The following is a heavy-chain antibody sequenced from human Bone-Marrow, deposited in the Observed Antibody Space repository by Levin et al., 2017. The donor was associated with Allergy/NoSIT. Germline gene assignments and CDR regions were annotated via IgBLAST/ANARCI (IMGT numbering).Heavy chain of an antibody. J-gene: IGHJ4*02. Sequence: PGGSLRLSCTGSGFTFSRHSIHWVRQAPGKGFQWVAIISSDGGTKDYADTVTGRFIISRDNSRSTVFLDMRSLTSDDTSVYYCARAPHDTNWYNYFDSCGQGVMVTVSS. V-gene: IGHV3-30*11. CDR3: ARAPHDTNWYNYFDS. CDR1: GFTFSRHS. D-gene: IGHD1/OR15-1a*01. CDR2: ISSDGGTK.